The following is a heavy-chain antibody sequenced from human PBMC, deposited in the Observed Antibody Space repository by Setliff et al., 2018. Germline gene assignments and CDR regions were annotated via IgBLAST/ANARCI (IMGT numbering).Heavy chain of an antibody. V-gene: IGHV4-59*01. J-gene: IGHJ1*01. CDR2: VYHSGTA. CDR3: VREGYSEYFQD. D-gene: IGHD1-1*01. CDR1: GGPFSGAS. Sequence: SETLSLTCTVSGGPFSGASIWSWIRQPPGKGLEFIGYVYHSGTAKYDPSLESRAIMSVDASKNEISLKLKSVTAADTAVYYCVREGYSEYFQDWGRGTLVTVSS.